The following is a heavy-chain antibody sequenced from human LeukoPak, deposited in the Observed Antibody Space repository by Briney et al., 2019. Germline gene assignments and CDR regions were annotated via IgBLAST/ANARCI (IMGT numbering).Heavy chain of an antibody. CDR3: AKDLDGSGTRRYFDY. CDR2: ISYDGSNK. Sequence: GGSLRLSCGASGFTFSSYGMHWVRQAPGKGLEWVAVISYDGSNKYYADSVKGRFTISRDNSKNTLYLQMNSLRAEDTAVYYCAKDLDGSGTRRYFDYWGQGTLVTVSS. J-gene: IGHJ4*02. CDR1: GFTFSSYG. D-gene: IGHD3-10*01. V-gene: IGHV3-30*18.